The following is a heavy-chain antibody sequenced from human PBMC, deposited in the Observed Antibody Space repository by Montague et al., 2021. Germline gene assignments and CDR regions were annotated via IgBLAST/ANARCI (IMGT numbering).Heavy chain of an antibody. D-gene: IGHD6-13*01. V-gene: IGHV3-11*06. J-gene: IGHJ4*02. CDR1: GFTFNNYF. Sequence: SRRRKCAASGFTFNNYFMSWFRQAPGKGLEWVSYIGTSSSFTRYADSVKGRFTISRDNAMNSLYLQMTAVRGEDTAVYYCARVGLTVAAGMIDYWGQGTLVTVSS. CDR2: IGTSSSFT. CDR3: ARVGLTVAAGMIDY.